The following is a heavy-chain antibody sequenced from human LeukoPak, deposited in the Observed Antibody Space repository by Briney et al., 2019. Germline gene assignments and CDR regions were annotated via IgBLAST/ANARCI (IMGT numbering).Heavy chain of an antibody. CDR1: GGSISSYY. Sequence: NPSETLSLTCTVSGGSISSYYWSWIRQPAGKGLEWIGRMYFNGTTKYNPSLKSRVTISVDISKNELSLKLTSVTAADMAVYYCARDYMTMIRGTRETDFYYYMDVWGKGATVTISS. CDR3: ARDYMTMIRGTRETDFYYYMDV. V-gene: IGHV4-4*07. CDR2: MYFNGTT. J-gene: IGHJ6*03. D-gene: IGHD3-10*01.